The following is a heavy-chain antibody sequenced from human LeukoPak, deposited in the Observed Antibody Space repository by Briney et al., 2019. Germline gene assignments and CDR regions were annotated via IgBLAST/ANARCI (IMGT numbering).Heavy chain of an antibody. CDR2: INTNTGNP. Sequence: ASVKVSCKASGYTFTSYAMNWVRQAPGQGLEWMGWINTNTGNPTYAQGFTGRFVFSLDTSVSTAYLQISSLEAEDTAVYYCAISVLLDYYDSSGYFDYWGQGTLVTVSS. D-gene: IGHD3-22*01. CDR1: GYTFTSYA. V-gene: IGHV7-4-1*02. CDR3: AISVLLDYYDSSGYFDY. J-gene: IGHJ4*02.